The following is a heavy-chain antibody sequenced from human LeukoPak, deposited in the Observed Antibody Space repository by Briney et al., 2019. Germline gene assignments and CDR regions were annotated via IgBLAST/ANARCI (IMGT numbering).Heavy chain of an antibody. D-gene: IGHD2-2*01. CDR2: IIPIFGTA. V-gene: IGHV1-69*01. CDR1: GGTFSSCA. J-gene: IGHJ6*03. CDR3: AREGIVVVPAADNYYYYMDV. Sequence: ASVKVSCKASGGTFSSCAISWVRQAPGQGLEWMGGIIPIFGTANYAQKFQGRVTITADESTSTAYMELSSLRSDDTAVYYCAREGIVVVPAADNYYYYMDVWGKGTTVTISS.